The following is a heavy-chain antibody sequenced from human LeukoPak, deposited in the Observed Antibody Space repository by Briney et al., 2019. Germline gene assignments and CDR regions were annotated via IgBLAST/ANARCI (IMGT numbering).Heavy chain of an antibody. V-gene: IGHV4-61*08. Sequence: SQTLSLTCAVSGGSISSGGYSWSWIRQPPGKGLEWIGYIYYSGSTNYNPSLKSRVTISVDTSKNQFSLKLSSVTAADTAVYYCARGRGDYYDSSGYSHYFDYWGQGTLVTVSS. CDR1: GGSISSGGYS. CDR3: ARGRGDYYDSSGYSHYFDY. J-gene: IGHJ4*02. CDR2: IYYSGST. D-gene: IGHD3-22*01.